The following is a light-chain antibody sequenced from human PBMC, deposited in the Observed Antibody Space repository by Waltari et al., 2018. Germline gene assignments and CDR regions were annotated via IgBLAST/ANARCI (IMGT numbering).Light chain of an antibody. CDR3: AAWDDSLSGWV. V-gene: IGLV1-47*01. J-gene: IGLJ3*02. Sequence: QSVLSPPPSASGTPGQRVTISCSGSSSNIGGNYVYWYQQLPGTAPKLLIYKNNQRPSGVPDRFSGSKSGSSVSLAISGLRSEDEADYYCAAWDDSLSGWVFGGGTKLTVL. CDR1: SSNIGGNY. CDR2: KNN.